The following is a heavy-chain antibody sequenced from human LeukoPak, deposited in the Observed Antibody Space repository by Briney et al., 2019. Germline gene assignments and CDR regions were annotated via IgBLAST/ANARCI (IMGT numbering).Heavy chain of an antibody. CDR1: GGSISSYY. V-gene: IGHV4-4*07. Sequence: SETLSLTCTVSGGSISSYYRSWIRQPPGKGLEWIRRIYTSGSTNYNPSLKNRVTMSVDTSKNQFSLKLSSVTAADTAVYYCARERNYYDSSGYNDAFDIWGQGTMVTVSS. CDR2: IYTSGST. CDR3: ARERNYYDSSGYNDAFDI. D-gene: IGHD3-22*01. J-gene: IGHJ3*02.